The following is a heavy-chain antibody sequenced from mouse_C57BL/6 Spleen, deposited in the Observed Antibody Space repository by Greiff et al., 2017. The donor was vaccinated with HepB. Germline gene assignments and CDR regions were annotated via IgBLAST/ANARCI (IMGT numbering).Heavy chain of an antibody. CDR3: TRITTGVATRRYFDV. CDR2: IDPETGGT. D-gene: IGHD1-1*01. Sequence: QVQLKESGAELVRPGASVTLSCKASGYTFTDYEMHWVKQTPVHGLEWIGAIDPETGGTAYNQKFKGKAILTADKSSSTAYMELRSLTSEDSAVYYCTRITTGVATRRYFDVWGTGTTVTVSS. CDR1: GYTFTDYE. V-gene: IGHV1-15*01. J-gene: IGHJ1*03.